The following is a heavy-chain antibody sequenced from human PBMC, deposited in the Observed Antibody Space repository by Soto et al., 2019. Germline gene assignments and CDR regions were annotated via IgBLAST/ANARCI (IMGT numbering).Heavy chain of an antibody. Sequence: PGGSLRLSCAAAGFTFSGYYMSWIRQAPGNGLEWVSYISSSSSYTNYAESVKGRFTISRDNAKNSLYLQMHSLRAEDTAVYYCERDWEYYDSSGQFDYWGQGTLVTVSS. J-gene: IGHJ4*02. CDR2: ISSSSSYT. V-gene: IGHV3-11*05. CDR1: GFTFSGYY. CDR3: ERDWEYYDSSGQFDY. D-gene: IGHD3-22*01.